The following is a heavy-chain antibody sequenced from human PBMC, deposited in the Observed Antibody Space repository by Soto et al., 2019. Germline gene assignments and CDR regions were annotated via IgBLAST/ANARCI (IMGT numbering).Heavy chain of an antibody. CDR1: GGSISSYY. CDR2: IYYSGST. J-gene: IGHJ4*02. CDR3: ARRPYTYGYYFDS. V-gene: IGHV4-59*01. Sequence: SETLSLTCTVSGGSISSYYWSWIRQPPGKGLEWIGNIYYSGSTNYNPSLKSRVTISVDTSKNQFSLKLSSVTAADTAVYYCARRPYTYGYYFDSWGRGILVTVSS. D-gene: IGHD5-18*01.